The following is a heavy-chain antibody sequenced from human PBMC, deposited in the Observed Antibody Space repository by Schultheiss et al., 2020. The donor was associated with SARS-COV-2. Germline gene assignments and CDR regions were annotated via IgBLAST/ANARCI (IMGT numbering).Heavy chain of an antibody. CDR1: GYSISSGYY. CDR3: ARGGLPANSGSYLWDY. J-gene: IGHJ4*02. Sequence: SQTLSLTCAVSGYSISSGYYWGWIRQPPGKGLEWIGSIYHSGSTYYNPSLKSRVTISVDTSKNQFSLKLSSVTAADTAVYYCARGGLPANSGSYLWDYWGQGTLVTVSS. CDR2: IYHSGST. V-gene: IGHV4-38-2*01. D-gene: IGHD1-26*01.